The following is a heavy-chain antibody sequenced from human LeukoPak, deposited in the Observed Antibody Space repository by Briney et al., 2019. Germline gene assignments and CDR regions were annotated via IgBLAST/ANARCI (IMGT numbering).Heavy chain of an antibody. Sequence: GGSLRLSCAASGFTFSSYAMSWVRQAPGKGLEWVSAISGSGGNTYYADSVKGRFTISRDNSKNTLYLEITTLRAEDTVLYYCAKGWYFDLWGRGTLVTVSS. CDR2: ISGSGGNT. CDR1: GFTFSSYA. V-gene: IGHV3-23*01. CDR3: AKGWYFDL. J-gene: IGHJ2*01.